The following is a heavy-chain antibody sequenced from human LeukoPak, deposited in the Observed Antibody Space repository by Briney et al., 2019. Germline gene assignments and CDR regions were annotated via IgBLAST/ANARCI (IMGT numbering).Heavy chain of an antibody. CDR2: ITSNGDTT. V-gene: IGHV3-64D*06. CDR3: LKDRLGAGDY. J-gene: IGHJ4*02. CDR1: GFTFSSYA. D-gene: IGHD7-27*01. Sequence: PGGSLSLSCSASGFTFSSYAMHWVRQAPGRGLEYVSAITSNGDTTYYADSVKGRFTISGDNSKNTLYLQMTSLRAEDTAIYYCLKDRLGAGDYWGQGTLVTVSS.